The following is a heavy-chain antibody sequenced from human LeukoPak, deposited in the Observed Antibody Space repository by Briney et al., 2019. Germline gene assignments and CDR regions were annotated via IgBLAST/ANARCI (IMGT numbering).Heavy chain of an antibody. Sequence: HPGGSLRLSCATSGFIFSNYAVNWVRQAPGKGLEWVSIISGSGDTTYYADSVKGRFTISRDNSKNTLYLQMNSLRAEDTAVYYCAKASQVGATNNWGQGTLVTVSS. CDR2: ISGSGDTT. CDR1: GFIFSNYA. D-gene: IGHD1-26*01. J-gene: IGHJ4*02. V-gene: IGHV3-23*01. CDR3: AKASQVGATNN.